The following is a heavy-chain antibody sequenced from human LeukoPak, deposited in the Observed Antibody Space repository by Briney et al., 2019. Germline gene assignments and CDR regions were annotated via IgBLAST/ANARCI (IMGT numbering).Heavy chain of an antibody. D-gene: IGHD2-2*01. J-gene: IGHJ4*02. CDR1: GFTFSSYS. CDR3: ARDITCSSASCQYYFDY. V-gene: IGHV3-21*01. Sequence: GGSLRLSCAASGFTFSSYSMNWVRQAPGKGPEWVSSISSSSSYIYYADSVKGRFTISRDNAKNSLYLQMNSLRAEDTAVYYCARDITCSSASCQYYFDYWGQGTLVTVSS. CDR2: ISSSSSYI.